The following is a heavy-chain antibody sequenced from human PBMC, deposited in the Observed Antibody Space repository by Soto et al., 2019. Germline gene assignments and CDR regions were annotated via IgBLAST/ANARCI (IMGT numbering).Heavy chain of an antibody. J-gene: IGHJ6*02. Sequence: ASVKVSCKASGYTFTGYYMHWVRQAPGQGLEWMRWINPNSGGTNYAQKFQGWVTMTRDTSISTAYMELSRLRSDDTAVYYCARGPPGNVLMVYASHYYYYGMDVWGQGTTVTVSS. CDR2: INPNSGGT. CDR1: GYTFTGYY. D-gene: IGHD2-8*01. V-gene: IGHV1-2*04. CDR3: ARGPPGNVLMVYASHYYYYGMDV.